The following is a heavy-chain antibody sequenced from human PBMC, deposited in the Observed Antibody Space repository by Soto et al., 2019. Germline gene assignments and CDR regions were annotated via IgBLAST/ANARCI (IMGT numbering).Heavy chain of an antibody. V-gene: IGHV4-30-4*01. Sequence: SETLSLTCAVSGTSVTSDDYYWSWIRQPPGKGLEWIGYIYHSGSTYYNPSLKSRVSISIDTSQNQFSLKLTSLTAADTAVYYCARDPIFYYASSGYGGSYFDYWGQGSRVTVSS. CDR1: GTSVTSDDYY. D-gene: IGHD3-22*01. CDR3: ARDPIFYYASSGYGGSYFDY. J-gene: IGHJ4*02. CDR2: IYHSGST.